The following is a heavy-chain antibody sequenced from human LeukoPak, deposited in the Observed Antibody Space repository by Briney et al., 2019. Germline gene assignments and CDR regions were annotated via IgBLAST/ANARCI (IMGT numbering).Heavy chain of an antibody. CDR2: IRYDGSNK. D-gene: IGHD2-2*01. J-gene: IGHJ5*02. V-gene: IGHV3-30*02. Sequence: GGSLRLSCAASGFTFSSYGMHWVRQAPGKGLEWVAFIRYDGSNKYYADSVKGRFTISRDNSKNTLYLQMNSLRAEDTAVYYCARAPRLPYCSSTSCANWFDPWGQGTLVTVSS. CDR1: GFTFSSYG. CDR3: ARAPRLPYCSSTSCANWFDP.